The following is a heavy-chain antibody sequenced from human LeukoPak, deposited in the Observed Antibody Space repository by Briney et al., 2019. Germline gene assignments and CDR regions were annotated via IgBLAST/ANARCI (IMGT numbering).Heavy chain of an antibody. CDR3: ARDEAGYSSD. Sequence: GGSLRLSCAASGFAFSTYAMHWVRQAPGKGLEHVSSITYDGGTTYYANSVKGRFTISRDNSKNTLYLQMGSLRDEDMSVYYCARDEAGYSSDWGQGTLVTVSS. V-gene: IGHV3-64*01. CDR1: GFAFSTYA. J-gene: IGHJ1*01. CDR2: ITYDGGTT. D-gene: IGHD6-19*01.